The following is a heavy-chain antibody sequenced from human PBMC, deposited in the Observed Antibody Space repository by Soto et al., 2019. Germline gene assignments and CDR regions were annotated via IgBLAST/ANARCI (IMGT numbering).Heavy chain of an antibody. Sequence: EVQLVESGGGLVQPGGSLELSCAASGFTFSDSAMHWVRQASEKGLEWVGRIRSNGRTAYAASMQGRSTISRDDSKKTAYLQLNSLKTDDTAVYYCARLECSGGSCYPYYFADWGQGALVTVS. V-gene: IGHV3-73*02. CDR2: IRSNGRT. J-gene: IGHJ4*02. D-gene: IGHD2-15*01. CDR1: GFTFSDSA. CDR3: ARLECSGGSCYPYYFAD.